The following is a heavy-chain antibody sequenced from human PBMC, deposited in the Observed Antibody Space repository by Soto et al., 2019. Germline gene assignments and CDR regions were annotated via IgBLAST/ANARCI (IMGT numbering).Heavy chain of an antibody. CDR1: GFTFSSYT. Sequence: GGSLRLSCAASGFTFSSYTMNWVRQAPGKGLEWISTFVSSTGSTFYAESVEGRFTISKDDSKNTLYLQMNSLRAEDTAVYYCAKRHTTVPTPANYFDYWGQGTLVTVSS. D-gene: IGHD1-1*01. J-gene: IGHJ4*02. CDR2: FVSSTGST. CDR3: AKRHTTVPTPANYFDY. V-gene: IGHV3-23*01.